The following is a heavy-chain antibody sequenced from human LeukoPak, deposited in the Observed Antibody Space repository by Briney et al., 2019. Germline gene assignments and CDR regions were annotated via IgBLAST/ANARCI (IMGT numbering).Heavy chain of an antibody. V-gene: IGHV5-51*01. CDR1: GYSFTSYW. CDR2: IYPGDSDT. Sequence: GESLKISCKGSGYSFTSYWIGWVRQMPGKGLEWMGIIYPGDSDTRYSPSFQGQVTISADKSISTAYLQWSSLKASDTAMNYCARFCGSTSWHSGYYYGIDVWGQGTTVTVSS. J-gene: IGHJ6*02. CDR3: ARFCGSTSWHSGYYYGIDV. D-gene: IGHD2-2*01.